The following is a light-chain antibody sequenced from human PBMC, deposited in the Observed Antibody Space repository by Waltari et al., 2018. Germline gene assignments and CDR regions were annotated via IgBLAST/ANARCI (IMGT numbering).Light chain of an antibody. CDR3: LLSYHDAVI. Sequence: QAVVTQEPALTVSPGGTVPSTGGSLSGPVTSGHFPYWFQQKPGQAPRTLLSETNNRLSWTPARFSGSLLGGKAALTLSDAQPDDDADYYCLLSYHDAVIFGGGTKLTVL. CDR2: ETN. CDR1: SGPVTSGHF. V-gene: IGLV7-46*01. J-gene: IGLJ2*01.